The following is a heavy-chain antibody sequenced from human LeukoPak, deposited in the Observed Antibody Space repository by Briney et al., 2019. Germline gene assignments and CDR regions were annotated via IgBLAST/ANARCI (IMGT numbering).Heavy chain of an antibody. V-gene: IGHV3-23*01. Sequence: GGSLRLSCAASGFTFSSYAMSWVRQAPGKGLEWVSAISGSGGSTYYADSVKGRFTISRDNSKNTLYLQMNSLRAEDTAVYYCAKVPSYIYDSSDLDYWGQGTLVTVSS. D-gene: IGHD3-22*01. CDR1: GFTFSSYA. CDR3: AKVPSYIYDSSDLDY. J-gene: IGHJ4*02. CDR2: ISGSGGST.